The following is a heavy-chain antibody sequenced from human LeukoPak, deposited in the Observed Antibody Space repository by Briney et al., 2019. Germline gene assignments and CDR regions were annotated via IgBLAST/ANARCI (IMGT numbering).Heavy chain of an antibody. CDR3: ARVDAREPITIFVPTRGNWFDP. D-gene: IGHD3-3*01. CDR1: GYPFTNYG. Sequence: ASVKVSCKTSGYPFTNYGITWVRQAPGQGLEWMGWISAYNGNTNYARKLQGRVTLTTDTSTSTAYMDLRSLRSDDTAVYYCARVDAREPITIFVPTRGNWFDPWGQGTLVTVSS. V-gene: IGHV1-18*01. J-gene: IGHJ5*02. CDR2: ISAYNGNT.